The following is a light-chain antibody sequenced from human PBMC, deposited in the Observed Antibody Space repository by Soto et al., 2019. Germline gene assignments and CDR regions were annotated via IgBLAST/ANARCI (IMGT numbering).Light chain of an antibody. CDR3: QQYGSSPIT. J-gene: IGKJ5*01. V-gene: IGKV3-20*01. Sequence: IVLTQSPTTLSLSPGERATLSCRASQSVRSYVAWYQQKPGQAPRLLIYGASNRATGIPDRFSGSKSWTDFTLTSRGLEPEDAAVYYCQQYGSSPITFGQGTRLETK. CDR2: GAS. CDR1: QSVRSY.